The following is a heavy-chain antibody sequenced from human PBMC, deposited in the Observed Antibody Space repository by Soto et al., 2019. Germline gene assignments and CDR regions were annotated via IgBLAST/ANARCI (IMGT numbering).Heavy chain of an antibody. CDR1: GYTFTTYG. Sequence: QVQMMQTGGEGKKPGASVKVSCKASGYTFTTYGISWVRQAPGQGHEWVGWISAYNGSTSYAQKVQGRVTMTRDTSTSTAYMELRSLRIDDTAVYYCVIESEDMSTIMLFYWGQGTLVTVSS. V-gene: IGHV1-18*01. J-gene: IGHJ4*02. CDR3: VIESEDMSTIMLFY. CDR2: ISAYNGST. D-gene: IGHD3-16*01.